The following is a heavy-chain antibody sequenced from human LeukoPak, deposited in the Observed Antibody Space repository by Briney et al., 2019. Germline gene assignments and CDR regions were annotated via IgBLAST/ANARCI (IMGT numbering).Heavy chain of an antibody. CDR3: ARGFGDGYNYSFDY. V-gene: IGHV4-34*01. Sequence: SETLSLTCAVYGGSFSGYYWSWIRQPPGKGLEWIGENTHSGSTDYNPSPKSPVTVSVDTSKNQFSLKLSSVTAADTAVYYCARGFGDGYNYSFDYWGQGTLVTVSS. J-gene: IGHJ4*02. CDR2: NTHSGST. D-gene: IGHD5-24*01. CDR1: GGSFSGYY.